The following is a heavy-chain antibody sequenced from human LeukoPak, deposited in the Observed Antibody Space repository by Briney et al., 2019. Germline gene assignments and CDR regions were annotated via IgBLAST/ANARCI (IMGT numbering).Heavy chain of an antibody. CDR2: IYYSGST. V-gene: IGHV4-39*01. J-gene: IGHJ6*03. Sequence: PSETLSLTCTVSGGSISSSSYYWGWIRQPPGKELEWIGSIYYSGSTYYNPSLMRRVSISVDTYKNQFSLKLSSVTAADTAVYYCGRPNYCHYYMDVWGKGTTVTVSS. CDR1: GGSISSSSYY. CDR3: GRPNYCHYYMDV.